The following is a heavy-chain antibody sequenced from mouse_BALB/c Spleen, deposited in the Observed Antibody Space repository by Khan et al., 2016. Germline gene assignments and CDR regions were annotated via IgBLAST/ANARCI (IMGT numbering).Heavy chain of an antibody. CDR3: RRSGARNSYAMDY. CDR1: GFTFSSFG. V-gene: IGHV5-17*02. CDR2: ISSGSSTI. J-gene: IGHJ4*01. Sequence: EVELVESGGGLVQPGGSRKLSCAASGFTFSSFGMHWVRQAPEKGLEWVAYISSGSSTIYYADTVKGRFTISRDNPKNTLFLQMTSLRSEDSAMYYARRSGARNSYAMDYWGQGTSVTVSS.